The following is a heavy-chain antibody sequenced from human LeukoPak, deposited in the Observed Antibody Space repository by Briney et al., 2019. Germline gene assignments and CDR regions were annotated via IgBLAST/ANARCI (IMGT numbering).Heavy chain of an antibody. V-gene: IGHV4-38-2*02. Sequence: SETLSLTCTVSGYSISSGYYWGWIRQPPGKGLEWIGSIYKSGTTYYKPSLKSRVTISVDTSKNHFSLKLRSVTAADTAVYFCARVKGTFDSWGQGTLVTVSS. CDR3: ARVKGTFDS. CDR2: IYKSGTT. D-gene: IGHD3-10*01. J-gene: IGHJ4*02. CDR1: GYSISSGYY.